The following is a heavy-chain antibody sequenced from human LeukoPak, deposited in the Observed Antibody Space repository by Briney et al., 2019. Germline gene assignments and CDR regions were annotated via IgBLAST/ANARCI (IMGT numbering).Heavy chain of an antibody. Sequence: GGSLRLSCVASGFTFSSYWMHWVRQDPRKGLVWVSRINGDGRNINYADSVRGRFTISRDNAKNTLYLQMNTLRVEDTAVYYCTRDLMDYGVSTGLHHYYMDVWGQGTTVTVSS. CDR1: GFTFSSYW. V-gene: IGHV3-74*01. J-gene: IGHJ6*02. CDR2: INGDGRNI. D-gene: IGHD3-9*01. CDR3: TRDLMDYGVSTGLHHYYMDV.